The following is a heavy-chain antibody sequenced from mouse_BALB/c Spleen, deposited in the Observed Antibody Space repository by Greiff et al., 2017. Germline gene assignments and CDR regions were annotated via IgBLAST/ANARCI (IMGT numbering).Heavy chain of an antibody. J-gene: IGHJ3*01. V-gene: IGHV6-6*02. CDR1: GFTFSNYW. CDR3: TTGTFAY. D-gene: IGHD4-1*01. Sequence: DVKLVESGGGLVQPGGSMKLSCVASGFTFSNYWMNWVRQSPEKGLEWVAEIRLKSNNYATLYAESVKGRFTISRDDSKSSVYLQMNNLRAEDTGIYYCTTGTFAYWGQGTLVTVSA. CDR2: IRLKSNNYAT.